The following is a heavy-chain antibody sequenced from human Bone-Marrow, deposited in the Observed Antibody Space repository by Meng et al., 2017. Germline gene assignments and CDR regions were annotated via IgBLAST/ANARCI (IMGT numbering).Heavy chain of an antibody. CDR1: GYTFTDYY. CDR2: INPTSGGT. D-gene: IGHD6-13*01. J-gene: IGHJ4*02. Sequence: ASVKVSCKASGYTFTDYYLHWVRQSPGQGLEWMGWINPTSGGTKFPQKFQGRVTMTRDTSTSTAYMELSSLKYDDTAVYYCEREVLSADGNSLDYWGQGTLVTVSS. CDR3: EREVLSADGNSLDY. V-gene: IGHV1-2*02.